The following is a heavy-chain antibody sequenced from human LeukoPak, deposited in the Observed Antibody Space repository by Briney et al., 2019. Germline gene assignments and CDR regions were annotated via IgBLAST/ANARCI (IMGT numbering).Heavy chain of an antibody. D-gene: IGHD6-13*01. J-gene: IGHJ4*02. V-gene: IGHV3-48*03. CDR2: ISSSGSTI. CDR1: GFAFSSYE. CDR3: ASGAAAGRLDY. Sequence: GSLRLSCAASGFAFSSYEMNWVRRAPGKGLEWVSCISSSGSTIYYADSVKGRFTISRDNAKNSLYLQMNSLRAEDTAVYYCASGAAAGRLDYWGQGTLVTVSS.